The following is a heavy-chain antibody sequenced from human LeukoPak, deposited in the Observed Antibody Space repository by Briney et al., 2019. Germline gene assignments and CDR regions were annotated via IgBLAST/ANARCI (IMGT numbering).Heavy chain of an antibody. Sequence: SETLSLTCTVSGGSISNYYWSWIRQPPGKGLEWIGYIYYSGSTNYNPSLKSRVTISVDTSKNQFSLKLSSVTAADTAVYYCARGRVWGSYRQRVFFDYWGQGTLVTVSS. D-gene: IGHD3-16*02. CDR1: GGSISNYY. J-gene: IGHJ4*02. CDR2: IYYSGST. V-gene: IGHV4-59*12. CDR3: ARGRVWGSYRQRVFFDY.